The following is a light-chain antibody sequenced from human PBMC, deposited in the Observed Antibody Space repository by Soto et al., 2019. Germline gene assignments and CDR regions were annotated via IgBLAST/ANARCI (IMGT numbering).Light chain of an antibody. J-gene: IGLJ2*01. CDR2: EVS. CDR1: SSDVGGYNY. Sequence: QSVLTQPPSASGSPGQSVTISCTGTSSDVGGYNYVSWYQQHPGKAPKLMIYEVSKRPSGVPDRFSGSKSGNTPSLTVSGLKVEDEADYNCSSFAGSNIVVFGGGTKLPVL. V-gene: IGLV2-8*01. CDR3: SSFAGSNIVV.